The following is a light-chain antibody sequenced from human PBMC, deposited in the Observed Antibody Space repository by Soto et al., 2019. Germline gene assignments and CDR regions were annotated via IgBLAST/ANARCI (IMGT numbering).Light chain of an antibody. V-gene: IGKV1-27*01. Sequence: DIQVTQSPSSLSASLGDRVTITCRANQPIGVYLAWFQQQPGKVPKLLIYAASALQSGVPSRFSGSGSGTDFTLTISSLQPEDIATYYCQMYNSAPLTFGGGTKVEI. CDR2: AAS. CDR3: QMYNSAPLT. J-gene: IGKJ4*01. CDR1: QPIGVY.